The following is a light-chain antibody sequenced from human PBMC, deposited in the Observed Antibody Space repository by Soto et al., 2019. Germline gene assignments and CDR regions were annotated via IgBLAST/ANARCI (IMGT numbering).Light chain of an antibody. Sequence: QSARAQPASESGSPGQSITISCTGTSSDVGSYNLVSWYQQHPGKAPKLMIYEVSKRPSGVSNRFSGSKSGNTASLTISGLQAEDEADYYCCSYAGSSTFLYVFGTGSKVTVL. J-gene: IGLJ1*01. CDR1: SSDVGSYNL. CDR2: EVS. CDR3: CSYAGSSTFLYV. V-gene: IGLV2-23*02.